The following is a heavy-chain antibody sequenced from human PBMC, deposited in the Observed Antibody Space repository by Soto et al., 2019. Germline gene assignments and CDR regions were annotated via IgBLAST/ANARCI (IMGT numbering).Heavy chain of an antibody. CDR3: AREWGYCTNGVCYRPYYYYGMDV. CDR1: GYTFTSYY. Sequence: ASVKVSCKASGYTFTSYYMHWVRQAPGQGLEWMGIINPSGGSTSYGQKFQGRVTMTRDTSTSTVYMELSSLRSEDTAVYYCAREWGYCTNGVCYRPYYYYGMDVWGQGTTVTVSS. V-gene: IGHV1-46*01. CDR2: INPSGGST. J-gene: IGHJ6*02. D-gene: IGHD2-8*01.